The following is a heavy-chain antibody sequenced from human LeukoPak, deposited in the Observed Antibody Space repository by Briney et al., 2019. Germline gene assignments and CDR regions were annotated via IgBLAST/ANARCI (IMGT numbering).Heavy chain of an antibody. CDR3: ARDARHRYCSSSSCYRGWLDP. CDR1: GGTFSSYA. J-gene: IGHJ5*02. CDR2: IIPIFGTA. D-gene: IGHD2-2*01. Sequence: ASVKVSCKASGGTFSSYAISWVRQAPGRGLEWMGGIIPIFGTANYAQKFQGRVTITADESTSTAYMELSSMRSEDTAVYYCARDARHRYCSSSSCYRGWLDPWGQGTPVTVSS. V-gene: IGHV1-69*13.